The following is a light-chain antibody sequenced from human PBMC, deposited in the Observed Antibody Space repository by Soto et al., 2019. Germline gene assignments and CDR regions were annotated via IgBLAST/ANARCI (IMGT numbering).Light chain of an antibody. J-gene: IGKJ3*01. CDR2: GAS. CDR3: HQYSSPLYT. CDR1: QSFDSSY. Sequence: LAQPKSVQSWSPGKITTLSCRASQSFDSSYLVWYQQKPGQAPRLLIYGASSRATGIPDRFSGSGSGTDFTLTISRLEPEDFAVYYCHQYSSPLYTLGPGAKVDIK. V-gene: IGKV3-20*01.